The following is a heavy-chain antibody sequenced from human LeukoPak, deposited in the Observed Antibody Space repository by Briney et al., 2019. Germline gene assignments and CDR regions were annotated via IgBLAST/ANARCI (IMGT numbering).Heavy chain of an antibody. J-gene: IGHJ4*02. V-gene: IGHV1-18*01. CDR3: ASSILSIAARPQILWY. CDR2: ISAYNGNT. CDR1: GYTFTSYG. D-gene: IGHD6-6*01. Sequence: AASVKVSCKASGYTFTSYGISWVRQAPGQGLEWMGWISAYNGNTNYAQKLQGRVTMTTDTSTSTAYMELRSLRSDDTAVYYCASSILSIAARPQILWYWGQGTLVTVSS.